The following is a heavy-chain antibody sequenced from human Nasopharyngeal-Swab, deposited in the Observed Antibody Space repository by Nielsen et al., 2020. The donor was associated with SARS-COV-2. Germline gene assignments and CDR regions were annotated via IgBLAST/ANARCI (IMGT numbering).Heavy chain of an antibody. CDR3: ARDQWLVHYFDY. D-gene: IGHD6-19*01. CDR2: IIPIFGTA. Sequence: SVKVSCKASGGTFSSYAISWVRQAPGQGLEWMGGIIPIFGTANYAQKFQGRVTITADKSTSTAYMELRSLRSDDTAIYYCARDQWLVHYFDYWGQGTLVTVSS. J-gene: IGHJ4*02. V-gene: IGHV1-69*06. CDR1: GGTFSSYA.